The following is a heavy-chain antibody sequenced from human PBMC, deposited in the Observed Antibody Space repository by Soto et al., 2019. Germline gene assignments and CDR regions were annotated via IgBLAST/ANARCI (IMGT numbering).Heavy chain of an antibody. J-gene: IGHJ3*02. D-gene: IGHD3-22*01. CDR1: GGSISSGGYY. V-gene: IGHV4-31*03. CDR2: IYYSGST. CDR3: ARGETYYYDSSGYLDAFDI. Sequence: QVQLQESGPGLVKPSQTLSLTCTVSGGSISSGGYYWSWIRQHPGKGLEWIGYIYYSGSTYYNPSLTSRVTISVDTSKNQFSLKLSSVTAADTAVYYCARGETYYYDSSGYLDAFDIWGQGTMVTVSS.